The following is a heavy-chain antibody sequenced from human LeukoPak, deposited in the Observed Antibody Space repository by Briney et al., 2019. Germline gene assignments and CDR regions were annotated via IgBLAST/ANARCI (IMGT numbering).Heavy chain of an antibody. V-gene: IGHV3-30-3*01. CDR2: ISYDGSNK. Sequence: GGSLRLSCAASGFTFSSYAMHWVRQAPGKGLEWVAVISYDGSNKYYADSVKGRFTISRDNSKNTLYLQMNSLRAEDTAVYYCARERWGTGTDAFDIWGQGTMVTVSS. D-gene: IGHD1-1*01. J-gene: IGHJ3*02. CDR3: ARERWGTGTDAFDI. CDR1: GFTFSSYA.